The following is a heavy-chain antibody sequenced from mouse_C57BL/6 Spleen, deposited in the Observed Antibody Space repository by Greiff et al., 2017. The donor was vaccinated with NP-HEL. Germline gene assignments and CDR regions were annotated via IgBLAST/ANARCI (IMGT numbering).Heavy chain of an antibody. CDR3: AREGDYYGGFAY. CDR1: GFNIKDYY. CDR2: IDPEDGET. D-gene: IGHD1-1*01. V-gene: IGHV14-2*01. J-gene: IGHJ3*01. Sequence: VQLQQSGAELVKPGASVKLSCTASGFNIKDYYMHWVKQRTEQGLEWIGRIDPEDGETTYAPKFQGKATLTADTSSNTAYLQLSSLTSEDTAVEYCAREGDYYGGFAYWGQGTLVTVSA.